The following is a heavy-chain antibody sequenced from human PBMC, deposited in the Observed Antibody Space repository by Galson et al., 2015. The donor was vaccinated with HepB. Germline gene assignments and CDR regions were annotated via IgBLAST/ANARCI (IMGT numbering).Heavy chain of an antibody. CDR2: IKQDGSEK. J-gene: IGHJ6*02. V-gene: IGHV3-7*04. CDR3: ARGPWGTYYYYYGMDV. Sequence: SLRLSCAASGFTSSSYRMSWVRQAPGKGLEWVANIKQDGSEKYYVDSVKGRLTISRDNAKNSLYLQMNSLRAEDTAVYYCARGPWGTYYYYYGMDVWGQGTTVTVSS. CDR1: GFTSSSYR. D-gene: IGHD1-1*01.